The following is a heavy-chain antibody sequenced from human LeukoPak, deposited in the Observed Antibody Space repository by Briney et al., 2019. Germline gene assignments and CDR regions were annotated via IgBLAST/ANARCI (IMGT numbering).Heavy chain of an antibody. D-gene: IGHD6-19*01. Sequence: SVNLSLSCTGSGGSISSHYWNWIRQPPGKGLEWIGYVYYSGSTNYNPSLKSRVTISVDTSKNQFSLKLSSVTAADTAVYYCARDGVAVAGNIGLFDPWGQGTLVTVSS. V-gene: IGHV4-59*11. J-gene: IGHJ5*02. CDR3: ARDGVAVAGNIGLFDP. CDR2: VYYSGST. CDR1: GGSISSHY.